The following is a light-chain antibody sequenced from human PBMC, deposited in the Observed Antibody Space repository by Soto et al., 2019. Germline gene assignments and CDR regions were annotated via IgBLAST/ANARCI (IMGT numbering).Light chain of an antibody. CDR1: QSIKRSY. CDR2: GAS. V-gene: IGKV3-20*01. CDR3: HQYDNAPQT. J-gene: IGKJ2*01. Sequence: EIVLMQSPGTLSLSPGERATLSCRASQSIKRSYLAWYQQKTGQAPRVLIYGASNRATGLPDRFSGSGSGTDFSLTISRLEPEAFAVYYCHQYDNAPQTFGQGTKVEIK.